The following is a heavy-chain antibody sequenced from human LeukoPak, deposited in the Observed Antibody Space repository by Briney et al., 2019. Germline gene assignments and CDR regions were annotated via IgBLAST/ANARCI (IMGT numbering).Heavy chain of an antibody. Sequence: SETLSLTCTVSGGSISSYYWSWIRQPPGKGLEWIGYIHDSGSTNYNPSLKSRVTISVDTSKNRFSLKLSSVTAADTGVYYCARDRREQYCSGGSCYSALGFFDYWGQGTLVTVSS. CDR2: IHDSGST. D-gene: IGHD2-15*01. V-gene: IGHV4-59*01. J-gene: IGHJ4*02. CDR1: GGSISSYY. CDR3: ARDRREQYCSGGSCYSALGFFDY.